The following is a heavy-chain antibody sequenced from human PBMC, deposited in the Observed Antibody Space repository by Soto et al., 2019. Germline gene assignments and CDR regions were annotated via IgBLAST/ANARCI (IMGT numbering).Heavy chain of an antibody. CDR3: ARDASPFSGTSWFDP. V-gene: IGHV3-72*01. J-gene: IGHJ5*02. CDR1: GFTFSDLY. D-gene: IGHD3-10*01. Sequence: PGGSLRLSCAASGFTFSDLYIDWVRQAPGKGLEWVGRSRNKANSYTTEYAASVKGRFTISRDDSKNSLYLQMNSLNAEDTAVYYCARDASPFSGTSWFDPWGQGTLVTVSS. CDR2: SRNKANSYTT.